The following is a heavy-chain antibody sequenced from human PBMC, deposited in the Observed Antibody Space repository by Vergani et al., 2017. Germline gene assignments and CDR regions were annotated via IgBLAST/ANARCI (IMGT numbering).Heavy chain of an antibody. CDR1: GGSISSYY. CDR3: ARLFSSFGYYFDY. Sequence: QVQLQESGPGLVKPSETLSLTCTVSGGSISSYYWSWIRQPPGKGLEWIGYIYTSGSTNYNPSLKSRVTISVDTSKNQFSLKLSSVTAADTAVYYCARLFSSFGYYFDYWGQGTLVTVSS. V-gene: IGHV4-4*09. D-gene: IGHD3-3*01. J-gene: IGHJ4*02. CDR2: IYTSGST.